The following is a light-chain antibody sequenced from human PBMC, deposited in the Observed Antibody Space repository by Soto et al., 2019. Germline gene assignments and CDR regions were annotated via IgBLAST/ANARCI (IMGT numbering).Light chain of an antibody. CDR2: GAS. CDR1: QSVSSTY. Sequence: EIVLTQSPGTLSFSPGERATLSCRASQSVSSTYLIWYQQKPGQAPRLLIYGASSRATGVPDRFSGGGSGTDFTLTISSLQPEDFATYYCQQSYSTPRTFGQGTKVDIK. V-gene: IGKV3-20*01. CDR3: QQSYSTPRT. J-gene: IGKJ1*01.